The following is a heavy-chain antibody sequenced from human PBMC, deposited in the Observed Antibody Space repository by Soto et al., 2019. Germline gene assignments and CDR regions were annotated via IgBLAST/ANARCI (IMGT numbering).Heavy chain of an antibody. V-gene: IGHV4-39*07. CDR1: CGYTSSSSYH. J-gene: IGHJ4*01. CDR2: IYYSGNT. D-gene: IGHD6-13*01. CDR3: ARCCGVAVASPFDY. Sequence: PSEMLSLTYIVSCGYTSSSSYHCIWNRQTPGKGLEWIGNIYYSGNTNYNPSLKSRVTISVDTSKNQFSLKLSSVTAADLAVYYSARCCGVAVASPFDYWGQGILVTV.